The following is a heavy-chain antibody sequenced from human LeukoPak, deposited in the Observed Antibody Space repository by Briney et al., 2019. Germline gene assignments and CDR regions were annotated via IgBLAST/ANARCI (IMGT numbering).Heavy chain of an antibody. CDR3: TRDRGAYNLYDC. D-gene: IGHD1-1*01. V-gene: IGHV3-49*03. J-gene: IGHJ4*02. CDR1: GFTFGDYA. CDR2: IRSKAYGETA. Sequence: GGSLRLSCTASGFTFGDYAMSWIRQAPGKGLEWVGFIRSKAYGETADYAASVKGRFTISRDDSKAIAYLQMNSLKTEDTAVYHCTRDRGAYNLYDCWGQGTLVTVSS.